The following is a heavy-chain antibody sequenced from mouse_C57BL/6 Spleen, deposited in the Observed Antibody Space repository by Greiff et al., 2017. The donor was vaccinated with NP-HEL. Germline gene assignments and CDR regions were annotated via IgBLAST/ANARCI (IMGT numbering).Heavy chain of an antibody. CDR2: IDPSDSYT. CDR3: ARALFKTPFAY. V-gene: IGHV1-69*01. J-gene: IGHJ3*01. CDR1: GYTFTSYW. Sequence: VQLQQPGAELVMPGASVKLSCKASGYTFTSYWMHWVKQRPGQGLEWIGEIDPSDSYTNYNQKFKGKSTLTVDKSSSTAYMQLSSLTSEDSAVYYCARALFKTPFAYWGQGTLVTVSA. D-gene: IGHD6-1*01.